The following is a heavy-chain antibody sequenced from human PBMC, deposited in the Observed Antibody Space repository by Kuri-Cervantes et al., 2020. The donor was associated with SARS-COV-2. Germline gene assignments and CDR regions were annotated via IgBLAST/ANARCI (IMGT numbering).Heavy chain of an antibody. CDR2: IKSKTDGGTT. CDR1: GFTFSGSA. CDR3: TTDSIPSPGANDY. J-gene: IGHJ4*02. V-gene: IGHV3-15*01. Sequence: GESLKISCAASGFTFSGSAMHWVRQASGKGLEWVGRIKSKTDGGTTDYAAPVKGRFTISRDDSKNTLYLQMNSLKTEDTAVYYCTTDSIPSPGANDYWGQGTLVTVSS. D-gene: IGHD2-2*02.